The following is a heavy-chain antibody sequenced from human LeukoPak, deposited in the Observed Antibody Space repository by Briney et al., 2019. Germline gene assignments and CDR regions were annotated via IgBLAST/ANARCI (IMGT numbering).Heavy chain of an antibody. CDR3: ARGMLDTAMVTHI. D-gene: IGHD5-18*01. CDR1: GYTFTSYA. V-gene: IGHV1-3*03. J-gene: IGHJ3*02. Sequence: ASVKVSCKASGYTFTSYAMHWVRQAPGQRLEWMGWINVGNGNTKYSQEFHGRVTISRDTSASTAYMELSSMRSEDMAVYYCARGMLDTAMVTHIWGQGRMVTVSS. CDR2: INVGNGNT.